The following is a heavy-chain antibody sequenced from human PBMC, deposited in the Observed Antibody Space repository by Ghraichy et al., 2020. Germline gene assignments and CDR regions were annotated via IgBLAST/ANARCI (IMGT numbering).Heavy chain of an antibody. CDR1: GFSLRTSGES. V-gene: IGHV2-70*20. Sequence: SGPTLVKPTQTLTLTCTFSGFSLRTSGESVMWVRQPPGKALAWLALIDWEYDRYYNTSLRSRLSISMDTSKSQVVLRMTNVDPTDTATYYCARLSTPTTDPYFNCGMDAWGQGTTVIVS. CDR3: ARLSTPTTDPYFNCGMDA. J-gene: IGHJ6*02. CDR2: IDWEYDR. D-gene: IGHD1-1*01.